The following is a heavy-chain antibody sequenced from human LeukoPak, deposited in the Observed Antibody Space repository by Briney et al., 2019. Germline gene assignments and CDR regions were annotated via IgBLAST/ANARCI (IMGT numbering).Heavy chain of an antibody. Sequence: GSSVKVSCKASGGTFSSYAISWVRPAPGQGRAWMGGIIPIFGTANYAQKFQGRVTITADESTSTAYMELSSLRSEDTAVYYCARNYDSSGYYYGGYWGQGTLVTVSS. CDR3: ARNYDSSGYYYGGY. V-gene: IGHV1-69*01. J-gene: IGHJ4*02. D-gene: IGHD3-22*01. CDR1: GGTFSSYA. CDR2: IIPIFGTA.